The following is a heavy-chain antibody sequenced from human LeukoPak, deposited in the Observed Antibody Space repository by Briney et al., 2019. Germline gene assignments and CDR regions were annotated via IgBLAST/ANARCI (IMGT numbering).Heavy chain of an antibody. CDR3: ARDLGSSAISPFDY. CDR2: ISSSSSYI. Sequence: SGGSLRLSCAASGFTFSSYSMNWVRQAPGKGLEWVSSISSSSSYIYYADSVKGRLTISRDNAKNSLYLQMNSLRAEDTAVYYCARDLGSSAISPFDYWGQGTLVTVSS. V-gene: IGHV3-21*01. D-gene: IGHD2-2*02. CDR1: GFTFSSYS. J-gene: IGHJ4*02.